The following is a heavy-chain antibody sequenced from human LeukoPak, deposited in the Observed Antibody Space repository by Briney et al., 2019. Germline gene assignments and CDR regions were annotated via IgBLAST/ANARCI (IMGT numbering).Heavy chain of an antibody. Sequence: SETLSLTCTVSGGSISSSRYYWGWLRQPPGKGLEWIGPFYYTGSTYYTPSLKSRVTISVDTSESQFSLKLSSVTAADTAVYYCARLGPEGPFDYWGQGTLVTVSS. CDR3: ARLGPEGPFDY. J-gene: IGHJ4*02. D-gene: IGHD1-14*01. CDR2: FYYTGST. V-gene: IGHV4-39*01. CDR1: GGSISSSRYY.